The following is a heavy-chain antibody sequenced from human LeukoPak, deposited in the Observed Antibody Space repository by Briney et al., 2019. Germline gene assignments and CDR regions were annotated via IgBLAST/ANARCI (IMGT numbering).Heavy chain of an antibody. Sequence: SETLSLTCTVSGGSISFSSYYWGWIRQPPGKGLEWIGTIYYSGSTYYNPSLKSRVTISVDTSKNQFSLKLSSVTAADTAVYYCARVPTVTFFDYWGQGTLVTVSS. CDR2: IYYSGST. CDR3: ARVPTVTFFDY. J-gene: IGHJ4*02. CDR1: GGSISFSSYY. V-gene: IGHV4-39*07. D-gene: IGHD4-17*01.